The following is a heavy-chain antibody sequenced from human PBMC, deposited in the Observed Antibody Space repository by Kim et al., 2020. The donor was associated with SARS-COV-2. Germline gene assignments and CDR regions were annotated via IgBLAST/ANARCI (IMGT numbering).Heavy chain of an antibody. V-gene: IGHV4-61*01. D-gene: IGHD3-22*01. CDR2: IYYTGNT. CDR3: ARLGAPTSSVYYGVDV. CDR1: GDSVSNGRYF. Sequence: SETLSLTCTVSGDSVSNGRYFWSWIRQPPGKGLEWIGYIYYTGNTNYNPSLRGRVTISIDTSNNRFSLKLSSVTAADTAVYHCARLGAPTSSVYYGVDVWGQGTTVTVSS. J-gene: IGHJ6*02.